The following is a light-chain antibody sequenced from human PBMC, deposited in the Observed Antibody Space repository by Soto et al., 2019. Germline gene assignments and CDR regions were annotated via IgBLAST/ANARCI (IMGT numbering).Light chain of an antibody. CDR1: QILVLSNGNTY. CDR2: TIS. Sequence: VMTQSPLSLPFPPGQPASISCRSSQILVLSNGNTYLTWFQQRPGQSPRRLIYTISDRASGVPDRFSGSGSGTDFTLKISRLEAEDVGVYYCMQSPQSPWTFGPGTKVDI. CDR3: MQSPQSPWT. J-gene: IGKJ1*01. V-gene: IGKV2-30*01.